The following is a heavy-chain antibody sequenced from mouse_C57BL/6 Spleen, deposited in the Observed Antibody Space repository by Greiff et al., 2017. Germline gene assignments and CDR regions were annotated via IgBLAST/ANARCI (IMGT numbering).Heavy chain of an antibody. Sequence: VQLQQSGAELVRPGASVKLSCTASGFNIKDDYMHWVKQRPEQGLAWIGWIDPANGDTEYASKFQGKATITAYTSSNTASLQRSSLTSEDTAVDYWTTRTTVVAMDDWGQGTSVTVSS. V-gene: IGHV14-4*01. CDR3: TTRTTVVAMDD. CDR2: IDPANGDT. CDR1: GFNIKDDY. D-gene: IGHD1-1*01. J-gene: IGHJ4*01.